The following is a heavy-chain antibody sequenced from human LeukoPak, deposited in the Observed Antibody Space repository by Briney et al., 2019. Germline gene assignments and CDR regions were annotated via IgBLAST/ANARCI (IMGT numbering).Heavy chain of an antibody. CDR2: INHSGST. CDR1: GGSFSGYY. J-gene: IGHJ5*02. CDR3: ATQTWFDP. Sequence: SETLSLTCAVCGGSFSGYYWSWIRQPPGKGLEWIGEINHSGSTNYNPSLKSRVTISVDTSKNQFSLKLRSVTAADTAVYYCATQTWFDPWGQGTLVTVSS. V-gene: IGHV4-34*01.